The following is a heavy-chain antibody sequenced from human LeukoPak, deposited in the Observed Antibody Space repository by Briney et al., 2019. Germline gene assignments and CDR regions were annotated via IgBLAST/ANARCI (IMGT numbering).Heavy chain of an antibody. Sequence: PGGSLRLSCAASGFTFSSYWMHWVRQAPGKGLVWVSRINSDGSSTSYADSVKGRFTISRDNAKNTLYLQMNSLRAEDTAVYYCARGRNYYDSSGYLYNWFDPWGQGTLVTVSS. J-gene: IGHJ5*02. CDR2: INSDGSST. D-gene: IGHD3-22*01. CDR3: ARGRNYYDSSGYLYNWFDP. CDR1: GFTFSSYW. V-gene: IGHV3-74*01.